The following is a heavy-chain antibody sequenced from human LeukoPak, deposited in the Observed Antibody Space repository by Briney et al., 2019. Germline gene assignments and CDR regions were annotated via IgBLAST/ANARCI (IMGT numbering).Heavy chain of an antibody. D-gene: IGHD2-2*02. CDR2: INPNSGGT. CDR1: GYTFTGYY. J-gene: IGHJ5*02. V-gene: IGHV1-2*02. CDR3: ARAYIVVVPAAISWFDP. Sequence: ASVKVSCKASGYTFTGYYMHWVRQAPGQGLEWMGWINPNSGGTNYAQKFQGRVTMTRDTSISTAYTELSRLRSDDTAVYYCARAYIVVVPAAISWFDPWGQGTLVTVSS.